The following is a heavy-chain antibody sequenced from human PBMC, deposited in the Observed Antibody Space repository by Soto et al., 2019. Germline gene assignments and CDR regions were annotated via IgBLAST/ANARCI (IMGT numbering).Heavy chain of an antibody. CDR2: IYPGDSDT. V-gene: IGHV5-51*01. J-gene: IGHJ6*03. D-gene: IGHD3-3*01. Sequence: GESLKISCNGSGYSFTSYWIGWVRQMPGKGLEWMGIIYPGDSDTRYSPSFQGQVTISADKSISTAYLQWSSLQASDIAMYYCARHCSRDQDYDFWSGYYGYYYMDVWGKGTTVTVSS. CDR3: ARHCSRDQDYDFWSGYYGYYYMDV. CDR1: GYSFTSYW.